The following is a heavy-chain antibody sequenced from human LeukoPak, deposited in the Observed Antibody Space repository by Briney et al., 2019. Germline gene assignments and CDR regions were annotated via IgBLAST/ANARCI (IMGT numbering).Heavy chain of an antibody. CDR2: ISSSSSTI. V-gene: IGHV3-48*01. CDR3: ARDPYDFWRPFDY. D-gene: IGHD3-3*01. J-gene: IGHJ4*02. Sequence: PWGSLRLSCAASGFTFSSYSMNWVRLAPGKGLEWVSYISSSSSTIYYADSVKGRFTISRDNAKNSLYLQMNSLRAEDTAVYYCARDPYDFWRPFDYWGQGTLVTVSS. CDR1: GFTFSSYS.